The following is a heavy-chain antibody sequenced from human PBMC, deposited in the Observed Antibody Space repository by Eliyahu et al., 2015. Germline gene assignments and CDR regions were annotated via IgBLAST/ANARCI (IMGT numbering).Heavy chain of an antibody. Sequence: TLSLTCAVSGGSISSSNWWSWVRQPPGKGLEWIGEIYHSGSTNYNPSLKSRVTISVDKSKNQFSLKLSSVTAADTAVYYCARFGYWQWLVYAFDIWGQGTMVTVSS. CDR2: IYHSGST. CDR3: ARFGYWQWLVYAFDI. CDR1: GGSISSSNW. J-gene: IGHJ3*02. D-gene: IGHD6-19*01. V-gene: IGHV4-4*02.